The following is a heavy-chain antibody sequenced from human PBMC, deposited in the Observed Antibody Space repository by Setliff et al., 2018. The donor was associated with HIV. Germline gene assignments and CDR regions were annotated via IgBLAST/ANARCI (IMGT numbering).Heavy chain of an antibody. D-gene: IGHD2-21*01. CDR2: IHYSGRI. CDR3: AKYSGGESDY. J-gene: IGHJ4*02. V-gene: IGHV4-59*11. Sequence: SETLFLTCTVSGASIISHYYSWVRQPPGKGLEWIGNIHYSGRISYNPSLKSRVTMSLDATKNQFSLRLSSVTAADTAVYYCAKYSGGESDYWGQGTLVTVSS. CDR1: GASIISHY.